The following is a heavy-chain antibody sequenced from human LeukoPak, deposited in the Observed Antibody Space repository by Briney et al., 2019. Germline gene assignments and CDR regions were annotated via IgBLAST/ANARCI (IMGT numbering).Heavy chain of an antibody. D-gene: IGHD1-26*01. CDR1: GFTFSSYW. J-gene: IGHJ4*02. Sequence: GSLRLSCAASGFTFSSYWMSWVRQAPGKGLEWVANIKQDGSEKYYVDSVKGRFTISRDNAKNSLYLQMNSLRAEDTAVYYCARDLTGYSGSYSDYWGQGTLVTVSS. V-gene: IGHV3-7*01. CDR2: IKQDGSEK. CDR3: ARDLTGYSGSYSDY.